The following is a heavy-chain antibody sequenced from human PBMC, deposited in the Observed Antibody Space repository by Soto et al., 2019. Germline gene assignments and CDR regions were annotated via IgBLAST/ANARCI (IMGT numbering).Heavy chain of an antibody. D-gene: IGHD3-22*01. Sequence: PGGSLRLSCAASGFTFSSYWMSWVRQAPGKGPEWVANIKQDGSEKYYVDSVKGRFTISRDNSKNTLFLQMNSLRAEDTAVYYCARGVDYYDSSAHLAAFDIWGQGTMVTVSS. CDR2: IKQDGSEK. CDR3: ARGVDYYDSSAHLAAFDI. J-gene: IGHJ3*02. V-gene: IGHV3-7*02. CDR1: GFTFSSYW.